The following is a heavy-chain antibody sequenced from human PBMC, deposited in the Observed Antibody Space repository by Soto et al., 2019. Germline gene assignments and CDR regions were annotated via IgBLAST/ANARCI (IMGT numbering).Heavy chain of an antibody. J-gene: IGHJ4*02. D-gene: IGHD3-16*01. Sequence: GGSLRLSCVASGFVFSDYAMSWVRQAPGKGLEWVSAISAGGSDTYYADSVKGRFTVSRVNSKNTLYLQMNTLRAEDTAIYYCATSVMYFDYWGQGTLVTVSS. CDR2: ISAGGSDT. CDR1: GFVFSDYA. V-gene: IGHV3-23*01. CDR3: ATSVMYFDY.